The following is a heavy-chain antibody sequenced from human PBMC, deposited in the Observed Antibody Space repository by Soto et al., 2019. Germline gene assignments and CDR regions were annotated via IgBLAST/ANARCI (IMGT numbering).Heavy chain of an antibody. CDR3: AKPPIIRGNALDL. CDR1: GFSLRSYA. CDR2: ISGTAESI. V-gene: IGHV3-23*01. J-gene: IGHJ3*01. D-gene: IGHD3-10*01. Sequence: GSLRLSCAASGFSLRSYAVTWVRQVPGKGLEWVSVISGTAESIYYVDSVKGRFTISRDNSRNTVYLKMNLLRAEDTALYYCAKPPIIRGNALDLWGQGTMVTVSS.